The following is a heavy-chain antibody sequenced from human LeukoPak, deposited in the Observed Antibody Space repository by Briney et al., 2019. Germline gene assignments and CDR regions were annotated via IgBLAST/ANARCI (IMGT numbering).Heavy chain of an antibody. CDR1: GGSISSSIYY. V-gene: IGHV3-66*04. CDR2: IYSGGST. D-gene: IGHD1-26*01. J-gene: IGHJ4*02. Sequence: ETLSLTCIVSGGSISSSIYYWAWVRQAPGKGLEWVSVIYSGGSTYYADSVKGRFTISRDNSKNTLYLQMNSLRAEDTAVYYCASQVGATGEFDYWGQGTLVTVSS. CDR3: ASQVGATGEFDY.